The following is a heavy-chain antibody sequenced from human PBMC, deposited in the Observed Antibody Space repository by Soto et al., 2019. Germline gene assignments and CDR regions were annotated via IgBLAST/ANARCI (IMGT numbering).Heavy chain of an antibody. V-gene: IGHV3-23*01. J-gene: IGHJ4*01. D-gene: IGHD2-8*01. CDR3: AKDRHPDGLWPFDH. CDR1: GFTFDTYT. Sequence: EVQLMESGRALVQPGGSLRLSCAASGFTFDTYTMTWVRQAPGKGLEWVSSIYGNGRTTFYADSVRGRFTISKDFSRATLYLQMNGLRVEDTATYYCAKDRHPDGLWPFDHWGRGTLVTVSS. CDR2: IYGNGRTT.